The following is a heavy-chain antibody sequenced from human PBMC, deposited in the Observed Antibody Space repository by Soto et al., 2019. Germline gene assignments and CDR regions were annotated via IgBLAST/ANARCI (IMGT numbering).Heavy chain of an antibody. CDR3: ARRRNSSYDANYYYMDV. CDR2: IYYSGST. J-gene: IGHJ6*03. CDR1: GGSISSYY. D-gene: IGHD5-12*01. Sequence: SETLSLTCTVSGGSISSYYWSWIRQPPGKGLEWIGYIYYSGSTNYNPSLKSRVTISVDTSKNQFSLKLSSVTAADTAVYYCARRRNSSYDANYYYMDVWGKGTTVTVSS. V-gene: IGHV4-59*08.